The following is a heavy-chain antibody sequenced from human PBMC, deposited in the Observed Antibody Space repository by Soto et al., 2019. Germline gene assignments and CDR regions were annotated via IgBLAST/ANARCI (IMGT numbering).Heavy chain of an antibody. D-gene: IGHD3-16*01. CDR2: VSAYNGNT. J-gene: IGHJ4*02. CDR1: GYTFTSYG. V-gene: IGHV1-18*01. Sequence: ASVKVSCKASGYTFTSYGIIWVRQAPGQGLEWMGWVSAYNGNTNYAQKLQGRVTMTTDTSTSTAYMELRSLRSDDTAVYYCAKDRGLGWKCLTFDYWGQGTLVTVSS. CDR3: AKDRGLGWKCLTFDY.